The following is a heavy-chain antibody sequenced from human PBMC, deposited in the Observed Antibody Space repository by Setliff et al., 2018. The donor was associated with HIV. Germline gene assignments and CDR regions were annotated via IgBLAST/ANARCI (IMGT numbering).Heavy chain of an antibody. CDR3: ARSVYGSGTYPLDI. CDR2: MHTSGNT. CDR1: GDSISGYY. Sequence: PSETLSLTCTSSGDSISGYYWSWIRQPAGKGLEWIGRMHTSGNTNYNPSLKSRVTMSVDTSKNLFSLRLSSVTAADTAVYYCARSVYGSGTYPLDIWGLGILVTVSS. J-gene: IGHJ4*02. V-gene: IGHV4-4*07. D-gene: IGHD3-10*01.